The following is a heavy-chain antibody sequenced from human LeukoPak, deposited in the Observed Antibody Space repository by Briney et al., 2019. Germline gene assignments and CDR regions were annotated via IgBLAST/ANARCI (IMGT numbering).Heavy chain of an antibody. V-gene: IGHV3-30*18. CDR2: ISYDGNNK. CDR3: VKFGFTATSFDY. J-gene: IGHJ4*02. CDR1: GFTVSGNY. D-gene: IGHD4-17*01. Sequence: GGSLRLSCAASGFTVSGNYMSWVRQAPGKGLEWVAIISYDGNNKYYADSVKGRFTISRDNSKNMLYLQMNSLRAEDTAVYYCVKFGFTATSFDYWGQGTLVTVSS.